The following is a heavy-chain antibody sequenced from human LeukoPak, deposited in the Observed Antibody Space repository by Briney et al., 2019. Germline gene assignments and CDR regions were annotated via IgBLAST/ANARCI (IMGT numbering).Heavy chain of an antibody. CDR2: ISGSGGST. CDR1: GFTLSSYA. V-gene: IGHV3-23*01. CDR3: ATDPRYSNYHVGSDY. D-gene: IGHD4-11*01. J-gene: IGHJ4*02. Sequence: GGSLRLSCAASGFTLSSYAMSWVRQAPGKGREWVSAISGSGGSTYYADSVEGRFTISRDNSKNTLYRQMNSLSAEDTAVYYCATDPRYSNYHVGSDYWGQGTLVTVSS.